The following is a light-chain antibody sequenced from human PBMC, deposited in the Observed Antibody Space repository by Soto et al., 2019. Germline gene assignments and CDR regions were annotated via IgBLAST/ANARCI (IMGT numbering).Light chain of an antibody. CDR3: SSYTSSSTHV. CDR2: DVN. J-gene: IGLJ1*01. CDR1: SSDVGGYNF. V-gene: IGLV2-14*03. Sequence: QSALTQPASVSGSPGQSITISCTGTSSDVGGYNFVSWYQQHPGKVPKLMIFDVNSRPSGFSDRFSGSKSGNTASLTISGLQADDEGDYYCSSYTSSSTHVFGSGTKVTVL.